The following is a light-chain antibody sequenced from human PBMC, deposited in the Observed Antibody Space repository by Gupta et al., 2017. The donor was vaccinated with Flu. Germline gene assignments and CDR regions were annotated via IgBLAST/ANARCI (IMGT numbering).Light chain of an antibody. CDR1: QSVSRY. J-gene: IGKJ1*01. CDR3: QHYQYSRS. Sequence: DTQMTLSPSTLSASVGDRVTITCRASQSVSRYLAWYQQKPGNGPKLLIYETSHLQSGVPSRFSGSGSGTEFTLTISSLQPDDFATYYCQHYQYSRSFGQGTKVEI. CDR2: ETS. V-gene: IGKV1-5*03.